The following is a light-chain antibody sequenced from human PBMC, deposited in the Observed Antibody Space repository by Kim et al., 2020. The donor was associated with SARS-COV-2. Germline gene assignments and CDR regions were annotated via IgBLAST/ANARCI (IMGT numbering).Light chain of an antibody. Sequence: RRPATLTCPGNSNHVVKQGAGWLQQHQAHPPKLPFYSNHNRPSGISERLSASRSGSTASLSITGLQPEDEADYYCSAWDSSLSAVVFGGGTQLTVL. J-gene: IGLJ2*01. CDR3: SAWDSSLSAVV. CDR1: SNHVVKQG. V-gene: IGLV10-54*01. CDR2: SNH.